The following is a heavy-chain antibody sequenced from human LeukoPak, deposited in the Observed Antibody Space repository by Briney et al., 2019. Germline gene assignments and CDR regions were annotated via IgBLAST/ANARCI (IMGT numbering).Heavy chain of an antibody. CDR1: GFTFSTYW. V-gene: IGHV3-7*04. Sequence: GGSLRLSCAASGFTFSTYWMNWVRQAPGKGLEWVANIKEDGGEKYYVDSVTGRFTISRDNAKNSLYLQMNSLRAEDTAVYYCARGGYGDYVGYSFDYWGQGTLVTVYS. CDR2: IKEDGGEK. J-gene: IGHJ4*02. CDR3: ARGGYGDYVGYSFDY. D-gene: IGHD4-17*01.